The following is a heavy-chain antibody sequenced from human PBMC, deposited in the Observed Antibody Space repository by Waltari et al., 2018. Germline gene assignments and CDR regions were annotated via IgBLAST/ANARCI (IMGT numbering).Heavy chain of an antibody. CDR2: ISYDGSNK. D-gene: IGHD6-13*01. CDR3: ARGAAGSFYYYYYGMDV. J-gene: IGHJ6*02. V-gene: IGHV3-30-3*01. Sequence: QVQLVASGGGVVQPGRSLRLSCAASGFTFSSYAMHWVRQAPGKGLGWVAVISYDGSNKYYADSVKGRFTISRDNSKNTLYLQMNSLRAEDTAVYYCARGAAGSFYYYYYGMDVWGQGTTVTVSS. CDR1: GFTFSSYA.